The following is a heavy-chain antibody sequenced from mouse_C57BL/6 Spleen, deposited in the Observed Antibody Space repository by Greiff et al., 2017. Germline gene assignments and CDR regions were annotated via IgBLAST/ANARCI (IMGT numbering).Heavy chain of an antibody. CDR2: ISSGGSYT. D-gene: IGHD1-1*01. CDR3: ARGGYYGSSPWFAY. Sequence: EVQLVASGGDLVKPGGSLKLSCAASGFTFSSYGMSWVRQTPDKRLEWVATISSGGSYTYYPDSVKGRFTISRDNAKNTLYLQMSSLKSEDTAMYYCARGGYYGSSPWFAYWGQGTLVTVSA. V-gene: IGHV5-6*01. CDR1: GFTFSSYG. J-gene: IGHJ3*01.